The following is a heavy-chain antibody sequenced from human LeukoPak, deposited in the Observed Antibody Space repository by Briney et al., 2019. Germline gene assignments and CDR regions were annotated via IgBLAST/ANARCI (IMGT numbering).Heavy chain of an antibody. J-gene: IGHJ6*02. V-gene: IGHV3-23*01. CDR3: ARVSGRIQIWPQPFGDGMDV. CDR2: IGGSGGRT. Sequence: GGSLRLSCAASILTFNADVMGWVRQAPGKGLECISAIGGSGGRTYYADSVKGRFAISRDNSRNTLYLQMNSLRLEDTAIYYCARVSGRIQIWPQPFGDGMDVWGQGTTVTVSS. D-gene: IGHD5-18*01. CDR1: ILTFNADV.